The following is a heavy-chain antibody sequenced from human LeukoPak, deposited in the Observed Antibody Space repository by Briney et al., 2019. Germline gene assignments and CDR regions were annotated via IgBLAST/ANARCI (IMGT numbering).Heavy chain of an antibody. J-gene: IGHJ4*02. CDR3: AKDRSLVPAALNY. V-gene: IGHV3-23*01. CDR1: GFIFSSYA. D-gene: IGHD2-2*01. CDR2: LRGDGET. Sequence: GGSLRLSCAASGFIFSSYAMSWVRQTPARGLEWVSSLRGDGETFYADSVKGRFTLSRDDSRNTVYLQLNNLRVEDTAIYYCAKDRSLVPAALNYWGQGTLVTVSS.